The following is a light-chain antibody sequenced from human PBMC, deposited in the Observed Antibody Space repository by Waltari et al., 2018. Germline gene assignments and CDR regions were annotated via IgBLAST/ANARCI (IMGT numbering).Light chain of an antibody. J-gene: IGKJ1*01. V-gene: IGKV3-20*01. CDR3: RHYESVPVT. CDR1: QSIRQY. CDR2: HAS. Sequence: EIVLTQPAGTLSLPPGERAHLSCRASQSIRQYLTWYQQKPGQAPRLLIYHASSRAAGIPHRFSVSGYGTDFSLTISRLVPEDFSVYDCRHYESVPVTFGEGTKVEIE.